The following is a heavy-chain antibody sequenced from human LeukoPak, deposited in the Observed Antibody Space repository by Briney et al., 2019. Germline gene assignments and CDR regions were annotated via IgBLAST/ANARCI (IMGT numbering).Heavy chain of an antibody. CDR2: IYASGNT. Sequence: SETLSLTCTVSGGSISSYYWSWIRQPAGKGLEWIGRIYASGNTNYNPSLKSRVTISVDTSKNQFSLKLSSVTAADTAIYYCARDGRAGSLFAYWGQGTLVTVSS. D-gene: IGHD6-19*01. J-gene: IGHJ4*02. V-gene: IGHV4-4*07. CDR1: GGSISSYY. CDR3: ARDGRAGSLFAY.